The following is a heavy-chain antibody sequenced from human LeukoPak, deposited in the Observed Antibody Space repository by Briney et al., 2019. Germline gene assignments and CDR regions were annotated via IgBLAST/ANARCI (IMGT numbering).Heavy chain of an antibody. CDR2: IYYSGST. D-gene: IGHD2-2*01. CDR1: GGSISSYY. Sequence: SETLSLTCTVSGGSISSYYWSWIRQPPGKGLEWIGHIYYSGSTNYNPSLKSRVTISVDTSKNQFSLKLSSVTAADTAVYYCARYIVVVPAADPEGHAFDIWGQGTMVTVSS. CDR3: ARYIVVVPAADPEGHAFDI. V-gene: IGHV4-59*01. J-gene: IGHJ3*02.